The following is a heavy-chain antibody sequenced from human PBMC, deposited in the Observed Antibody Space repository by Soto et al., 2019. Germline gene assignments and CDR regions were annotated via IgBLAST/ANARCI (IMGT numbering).Heavy chain of an antibody. CDR1: GFTFSSYD. Sequence: EVQLVESGGGLVQPGGSLRLSCAASGFTFSSYDMHWVRQATGKGLEWVSAIGTAGDTYYPGSVKGRFTISRENAKNSLYLQMTSLRAGDTAVYYCARSLGGWYYFDYWGQGTLVTVSS. D-gene: IGHD6-19*01. J-gene: IGHJ4*02. CDR3: ARSLGGWYYFDY. V-gene: IGHV3-13*01. CDR2: IGTAGDT.